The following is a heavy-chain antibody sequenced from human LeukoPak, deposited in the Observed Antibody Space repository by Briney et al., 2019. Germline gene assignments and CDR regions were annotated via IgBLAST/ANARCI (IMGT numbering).Heavy chain of an antibody. CDR2: IWYDGSNK. D-gene: IGHD1-26*01. V-gene: IGHV3-33*01. Sequence: PGRSLRLSCAASGFTFSSYGMHWVRQAPGKGLEWVALIWYDGSNKYYADSVKGRFTISRDNSKNTLYLQMNTLRAEDTAVYYGAREGAIVGATFDYWGQGTLVTVSS. CDR1: GFTFSSYG. CDR3: AREGAIVGATFDY. J-gene: IGHJ4*02.